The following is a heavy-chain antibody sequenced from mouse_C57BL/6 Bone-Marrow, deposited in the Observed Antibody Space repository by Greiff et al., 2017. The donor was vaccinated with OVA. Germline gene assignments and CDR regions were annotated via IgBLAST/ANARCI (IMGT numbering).Heavy chain of an antibody. V-gene: IGHV14-4*01. J-gene: IGHJ3*01. Sequence: EVQLQQSGAELVRPGASVKLSCTASGFNIKDDYMHWVKQRPEQGLEWIGWIDPENGDTEYASKFQGKATITADTSSNTAYLQLSSLTSEDTAVYYCTPIYYYGSSQAWFAYWGQGTLVTVSA. CDR1: GFNIKDDY. CDR2: IDPENGDT. D-gene: IGHD1-1*01. CDR3: TPIYYYGSSQAWFAY.